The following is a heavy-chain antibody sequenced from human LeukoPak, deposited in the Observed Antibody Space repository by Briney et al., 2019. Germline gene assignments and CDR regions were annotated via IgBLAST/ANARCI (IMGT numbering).Heavy chain of an antibody. J-gene: IGHJ4*02. CDR3: AGHEYYYDSSGYYSH. V-gene: IGHV1-2*02. CDR2: INPNSGGT. CDR1: GYSFKNYI. Sequence: ASVKVSCKASGYSFKNYIIAWVRQAPGQGLEWMGWINPNSGGTNYAQKFQGRVTMTRDTSISTAYMELSRLRSDDTAVYYCAGHEYYYDSSGYYSHWGQGTLVTVSS. D-gene: IGHD3-22*01.